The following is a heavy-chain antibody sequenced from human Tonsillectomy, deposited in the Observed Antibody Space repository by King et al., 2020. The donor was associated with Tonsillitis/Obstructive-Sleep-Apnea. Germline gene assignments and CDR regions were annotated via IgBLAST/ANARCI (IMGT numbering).Heavy chain of an antibody. J-gene: IGHJ6*03. Sequence: VQLVESGGGLVQPGGSLRLSCAASGFTFSSYSMNWVRQAPGKGLEWVAYISSSSSTIYYADFVKGRFTISRDNAKNSLYLQMNSLRDEDTAVYYCASMAGDYQLLSGYYYMDVWGKGTTVTVSS. CDR3: ASMAGDYQLLSGYYYMDV. CDR2: ISSSSSTI. V-gene: IGHV3-48*02. CDR1: GFTFSSYS. D-gene: IGHD2-2*01.